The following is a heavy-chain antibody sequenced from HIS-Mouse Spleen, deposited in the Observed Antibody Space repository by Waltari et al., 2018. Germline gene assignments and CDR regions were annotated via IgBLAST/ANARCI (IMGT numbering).Heavy chain of an antibody. D-gene: IGHD6-6*01. CDR2: MNPNSGNT. V-gene: IGHV1-8*01. CDR1: GGSFSGYY. J-gene: IGHJ4*02. Sequence: QVQLQQWGAGLLKPSETLSLTCAVYGGSFSGYYWSWIRQPPGKGLEWMGWMNPNSGNTGYAQKFQGRVTMTRNTSISTAYMELSSLRSEDTAVYYCARGDLGSSSYYFDYWGQGTLVTVSS. CDR3: ARGDLGSSSYYFDY.